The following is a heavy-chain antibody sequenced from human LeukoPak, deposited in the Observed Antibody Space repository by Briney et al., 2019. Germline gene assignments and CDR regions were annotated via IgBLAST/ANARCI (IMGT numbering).Heavy chain of an antibody. D-gene: IGHD3-10*01. J-gene: IGHJ4*02. V-gene: IGHV3-7*01. CDR2: IYQHGTDN. Sequence: WLPNIYQHGTDNSYFDSLNALFTISRENAKRSLYLQMNSLRAEDTAVYYCARAILPPQAYWGQGTLVTVSS. CDR3: ARAILPPQAY.